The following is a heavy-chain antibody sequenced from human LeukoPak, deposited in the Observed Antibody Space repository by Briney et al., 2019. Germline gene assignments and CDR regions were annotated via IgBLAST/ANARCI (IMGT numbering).Heavy chain of an antibody. D-gene: IGHD5-24*01. CDR2: ISTISTYI. V-gene: IGHV3-21*01. CDR1: RFTFSSYN. J-gene: IGHJ4*02. CDR3: ARGSDLEGSFDY. Sequence: PGRSLRLSCAASRFTFSSYNMNWVRQAPGKGLEGVSSISTISTYIYYADSVKGRFTISRDNAKNSLYLQMNSLRAEDTALYYCARGSDLEGSFDYWGQGTLVTVSS.